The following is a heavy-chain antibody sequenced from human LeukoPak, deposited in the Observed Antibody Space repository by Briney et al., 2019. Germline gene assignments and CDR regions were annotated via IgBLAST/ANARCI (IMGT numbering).Heavy chain of an antibody. CDR1: GYSFTSYW. CDR2: IYPGDSDT. J-gene: IGHJ4*02. Sequence: GESLKISCKGSGYSFTSYWIGRVRQMPGKGLEWMGIIYPGDSDTRYSPSFQGQVTISADKSISTAYLQWSSLKASDTAMYYCARHGSTGYCSSTSCPIDYWGQGTLVTVSS. CDR3: ARHGSTGYCSSTSCPIDY. V-gene: IGHV5-51*01. D-gene: IGHD2-2*01.